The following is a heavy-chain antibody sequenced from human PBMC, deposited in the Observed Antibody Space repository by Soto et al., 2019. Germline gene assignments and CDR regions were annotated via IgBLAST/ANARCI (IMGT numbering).Heavy chain of an antibody. J-gene: IGHJ4*02. CDR2: ISSGSSTI. Sequence: EVQLVESGGGLVQPGGSLRLSCVASGFIFSSYSMNWVRQAPGKGLEWVSYISSGSSTIYYADSVKGRFTISRDNAKNSLYMQMNSLRDEDTAVYSCARERGPVAYWGQGTLVTVSS. CDR1: GFIFSSYS. CDR3: ARERGPVAY. V-gene: IGHV3-48*02.